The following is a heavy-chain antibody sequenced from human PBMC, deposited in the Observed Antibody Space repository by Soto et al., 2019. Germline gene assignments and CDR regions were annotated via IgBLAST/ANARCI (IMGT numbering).Heavy chain of an antibody. J-gene: IGHJ4*02. CDR1: GFTFSSYS. V-gene: IGHV3-48*02. D-gene: IGHD3-10*01. Sequence: PGGSLRLSCAASGFTFSSYSMNWVRQAPGKGLEWVSYISSSSSTIYYADSVKGRFTISRDNAKNSLYLQMNSLRDEDTAVYYCAKLISSGSTHPTDYWGQGTLVTVSS. CDR3: AKLISSGSTHPTDY. CDR2: ISSSSSTI.